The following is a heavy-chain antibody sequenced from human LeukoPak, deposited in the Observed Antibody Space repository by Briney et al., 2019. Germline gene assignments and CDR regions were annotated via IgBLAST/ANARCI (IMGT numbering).Heavy chain of an antibody. CDR2: INHSGST. CDR3: ARNRGGDNSLDY. CDR1: GGSFSGYY. D-gene: IGHD2-21*02. V-gene: IGHV4-34*01. J-gene: IGHJ4*02. Sequence: SETLSLTCAVSGGSFSGYYWSWIRQPPGKGLEWIGEINHSGSTNYSPSLKSRVTIPVDTSKNQFSLNLNSVIAADTALYYCARNRGGDNSLDYWGQGTLVTVSS.